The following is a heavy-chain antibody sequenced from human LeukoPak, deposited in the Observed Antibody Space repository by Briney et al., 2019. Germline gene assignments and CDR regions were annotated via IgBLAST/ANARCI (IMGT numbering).Heavy chain of an antibody. CDR1: GYTFTGYY. CDR3: AGVGSSGWQTRSLLIGYFDY. J-gene: IGHJ4*02. Sequence: GASVKVSCKASGYTFTGYYMHWVRQAPGQGLEWMGWINPNSGGTNYAQKFQGRVTMTRDTSISTAYMELSRLRSDDTAVYYCAGVGSSGWQTRSLLIGYFDYWGQGTLVTVSS. CDR2: INPNSGGT. D-gene: IGHD6-19*01. V-gene: IGHV1-2*02.